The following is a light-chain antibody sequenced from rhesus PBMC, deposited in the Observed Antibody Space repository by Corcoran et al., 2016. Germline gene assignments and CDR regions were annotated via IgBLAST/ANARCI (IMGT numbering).Light chain of an antibody. CDR3: QQHNTFPLT. V-gene: IGKV1-25*01. CDR1: QGISSY. J-gene: IGKJ4*01. CDR2: VAS. Sequence: DIQMTQSPSSLSASVGDRVTITCRASQGISSYLAWYQQKPGKAPNLLIYVASTLQSGVPSRFSGNGSGTDFTFTISSLQPEDFATYYCQQHNTFPLTFGGGTKVELK.